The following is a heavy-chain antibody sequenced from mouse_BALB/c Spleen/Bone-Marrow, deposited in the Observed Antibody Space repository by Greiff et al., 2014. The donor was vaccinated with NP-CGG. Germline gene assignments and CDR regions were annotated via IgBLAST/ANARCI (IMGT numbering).Heavy chain of an antibody. J-gene: IGHJ4*01. CDR2: IYPGDGDT. CDR3: ARGVPMDY. CDR1: GYAFSSYW. Sequence: ESGAELVRPGSSVKISCKASGYAFSSYWMNWVKQRPGQGLEWIGQIYPGDGDTNYNGKFKGKATLTADKSSSTAYMQLSSLTSEDSAVYFYARGVPMDYWGQGTSVTVSS. V-gene: IGHV1-80*01.